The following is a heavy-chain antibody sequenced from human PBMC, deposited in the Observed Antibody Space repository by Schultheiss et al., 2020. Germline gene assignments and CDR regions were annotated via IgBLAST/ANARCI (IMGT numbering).Heavy chain of an antibody. D-gene: IGHD3-3*01. J-gene: IGHJ6*02. V-gene: IGHV1-69*01. CDR3: ARDLVTIFGVVIRSDYYYGMDV. CDR1: GGTFSSYA. CDR2: IIPIFGTA. Sequence: VKVSCKASGGTFSSYAISWVRQAPGQGLEWMGGIIPIFGTANYAQKFQGRVTITADESTSTAYMELSSLRSEDTAVYYCARDLVTIFGVVIRSDYYYGMDVWGQGTTVTVSS.